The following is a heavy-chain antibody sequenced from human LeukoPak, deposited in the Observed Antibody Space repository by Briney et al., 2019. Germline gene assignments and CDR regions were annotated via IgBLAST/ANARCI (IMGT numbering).Heavy chain of an antibody. J-gene: IGHJ6*02. V-gene: IGHV3-53*01. D-gene: IGHD3-10*01. CDR2: IYSGGNT. CDR3: ARENNFGSGMDV. CDR1: GFTVSSNS. Sequence: GGSLRLSCAASGFTVSSNSMNWVRQAPGKGLQWVSVIYSGGNTYYADSVKGRFTISRDNSKNTLYLQMNSLSAEDTAVYYCARENNFGSGMDVWGQGTTVTASS.